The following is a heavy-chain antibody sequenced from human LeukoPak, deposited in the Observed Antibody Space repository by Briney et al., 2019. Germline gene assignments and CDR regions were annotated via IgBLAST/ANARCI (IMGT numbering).Heavy chain of an antibody. CDR3: ARDRVQANGMDV. Sequence: GGSLRLSCAASGFTFSDPYMEWVRQAPGKGLEWVGRIRNKANSYTTEYAASVNGRFTISRDDSKNSLYLQMNSLKTEDTAVYYCARDRVQANGMDVWGQGTTVTVSS. CDR1: GFTFSDPY. V-gene: IGHV3-72*01. D-gene: IGHD1-1*01. CDR2: IRNKANSYTT. J-gene: IGHJ6*02.